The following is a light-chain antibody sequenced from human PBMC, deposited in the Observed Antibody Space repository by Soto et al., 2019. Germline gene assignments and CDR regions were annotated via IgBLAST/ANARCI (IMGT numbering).Light chain of an antibody. V-gene: IGKV3-20*01. CDR2: GAS. CDR3: QQYGSSPT. J-gene: IGKJ1*01. Sequence: EIVLTQSPGTLSLSPGERATLSCRASQSVSSNYLARYQQKPGQAPRLLIYGASSRATGIPDRFSGSGSGTDFTLTVSRLEPEDFAVYYCQQYGSSPTFGQGTKVDIK. CDR1: QSVSSNY.